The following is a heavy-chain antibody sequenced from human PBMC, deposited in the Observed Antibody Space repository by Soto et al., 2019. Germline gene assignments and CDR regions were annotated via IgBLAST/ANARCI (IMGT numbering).Heavy chain of an antibody. D-gene: IGHD5-12*01. CDR2: IRNGDSFT. V-gene: IGHV3-48*03. CDR3: TKEKSVMHSGDEALDL. CDR1: GFTFSAFE. Sequence: EAKLEESGGGLIQPGGSLRLSCAASGFTFSAFEMNWVRQAPGKGPVWVAHIRNGDSFTPYAASVKGRFTISRDAADISLYLQMNSLRAEDTALYYCTKEKSVMHSGDEALDLWGRGTMVTVSS. J-gene: IGHJ3*01.